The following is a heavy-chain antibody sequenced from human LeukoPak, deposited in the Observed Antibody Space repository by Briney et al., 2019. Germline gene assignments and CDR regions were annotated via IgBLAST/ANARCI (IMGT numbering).Heavy chain of an antibody. Sequence: GGSLRLSCAASGFTFSDYAMSWVRQAPGKGLDWVSTISSYGGSTYYADSVKGRFTISRDNSKNTLYQQMNSLRAEDTAVYFCAKDSPSVTATPHDYWGQGALVTVSS. V-gene: IGHV3-23*01. CDR1: GFTFSDYA. CDR3: AKDSPSVTATPHDY. J-gene: IGHJ4*02. D-gene: IGHD2-21*02. CDR2: ISSYGGST.